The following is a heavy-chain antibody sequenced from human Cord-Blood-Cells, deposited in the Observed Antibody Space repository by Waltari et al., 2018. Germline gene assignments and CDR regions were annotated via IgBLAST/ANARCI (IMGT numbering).Heavy chain of an antibody. J-gene: IGHJ6*02. Sequence: QVQLQESGPGLVKPSETLSLTCTVSGYSISSGYYWCWIRPPPGKGLEWIGSIYHSGSTYYNPSLKSRVTISVDTSKNQFSLKLSSVTAADTAVYYCARDRNSYYYYYYGMDVWGQGTTVTVSS. CDR1: GYSISSGYY. V-gene: IGHV4-38-2*02. CDR2: IYHSGST. CDR3: ARDRNSYYYYYYGMDV. D-gene: IGHD1-7*01.